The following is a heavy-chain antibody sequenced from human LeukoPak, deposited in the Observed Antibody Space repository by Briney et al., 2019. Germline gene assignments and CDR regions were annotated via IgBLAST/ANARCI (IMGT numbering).Heavy chain of an antibody. D-gene: IGHD5-12*01. J-gene: IGHJ4*02. Sequence: GGSLRLSCAASGFTFSGHAMSWVRQAPVKGLEWVSAISGSGGSTYYADSVKGRFTISRDNSKNTLYLQMNSLRAEDTAVYYCAKVVASGYDPSFYFDYWGQGTLVTVSS. V-gene: IGHV3-23*01. CDR3: AKVVASGYDPSFYFDY. CDR2: ISGSGGST. CDR1: GFTFSGHA.